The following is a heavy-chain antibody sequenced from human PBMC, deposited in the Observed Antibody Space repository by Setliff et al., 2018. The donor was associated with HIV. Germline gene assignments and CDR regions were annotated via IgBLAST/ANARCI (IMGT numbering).Heavy chain of an antibody. D-gene: IGHD7-27*01. J-gene: IGHJ4*02. CDR3: ARDHYLGLDY. V-gene: IGHV3-20*04. CDR2: ISWDGIKT. Sequence: GESLKISCVGSGFMFNDYGMSWVRQAPGKGLEWVAGISWDGIKTTYGDSVRGRFTISRDNVEKSVYLQMNRLRNEDTSRYYCARDHYLGLDYWGQGSLVTVSS. CDR1: GFMFNDYG.